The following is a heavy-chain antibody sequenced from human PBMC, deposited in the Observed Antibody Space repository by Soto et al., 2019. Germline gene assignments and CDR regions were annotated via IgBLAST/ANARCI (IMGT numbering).Heavy chain of an antibody. Sequence: GGSLRLSCAAAGFTLSDYSMDWVRQAPGKGLEWVARSRNKAKSYTAEHAASVKGRFTISRDESKNSLFLQMNSLDTDDTAVYYCARSDYGVDVWGQGTPVTVSS. J-gene: IGHJ6*02. CDR2: SRNKAKSYTA. CDR3: ARSDYGVDV. V-gene: IGHV3-72*01. CDR1: GFTLSDYS.